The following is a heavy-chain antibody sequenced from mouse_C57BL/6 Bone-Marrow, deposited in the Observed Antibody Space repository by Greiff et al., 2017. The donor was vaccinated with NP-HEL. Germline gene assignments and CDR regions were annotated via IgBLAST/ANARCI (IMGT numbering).Heavy chain of an antibody. CDR1: GYSITSGYY. CDR3: ARDTRGAMDY. J-gene: IGHJ4*01. CDR2: ISYDGSN. Sequence: EVQLVESGPGLVKPSQSLSLTCSVTGYSITSGYYWNWIRQFPGNKLEWMGYISYDGSNNYNPSLKNRISITRDTSKNQFFLKLNSVTTEDTATYYCARDTRGAMDYWGQGTSVTVSS. V-gene: IGHV3-6*01.